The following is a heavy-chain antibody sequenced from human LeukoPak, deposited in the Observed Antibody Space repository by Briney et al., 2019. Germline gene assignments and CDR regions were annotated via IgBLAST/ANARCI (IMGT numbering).Heavy chain of an antibody. CDR1: GFTFSSYM. D-gene: IGHD2-2*01. J-gene: IGHJ6*02. Sequence: GGSLRLSCAASGFTFSSYMMNWVRQAPGKGLEWVSAINDGSSYIYYADSVKGRFTISRDNAKNSLYLQMNSLRAEDTAVYYCARGGIGNIVVVPAALNYYYYYGMDVWGQGTTVTVSS. V-gene: IGHV3-21*01. CDR2: INDGSSYI. CDR3: ARGGIGNIVVVPAALNYYYYYGMDV.